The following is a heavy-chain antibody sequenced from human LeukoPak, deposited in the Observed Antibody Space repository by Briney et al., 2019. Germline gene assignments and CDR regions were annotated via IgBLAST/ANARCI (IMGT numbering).Heavy chain of an antibody. CDR1: GFTFDDYA. V-gene: IGHV3-7*01. CDR2: IKQDGSEK. D-gene: IGHD2-21*02. J-gene: IGHJ5*02. Sequence: GGSLRLSCAASGFTFDDYAMHWVRQAPGKGLEWVANIKQDGSEKYYVDSVKGRFTISRDNAKNSLYLQMNSLRAEDTAVYYCARKGAYCGGDCYFDNWFDPWGQGTLVTVSS. CDR3: ARKGAYCGGDCYFDNWFDP.